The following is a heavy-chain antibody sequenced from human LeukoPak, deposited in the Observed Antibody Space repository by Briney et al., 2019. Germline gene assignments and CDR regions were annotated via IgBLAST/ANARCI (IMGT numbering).Heavy chain of an antibody. V-gene: IGHV3-48*03. CDR3: ARDRQSGSHLNFFDY. Sequence: GGSLRLSCAASGFTFSTYEMHWVRQAPGKGLEWVSYISSSGSTIYYADSVKGRFTISRDNAKNSLYLQMNSLRVEDTAVYYCARDRQSGSHLNFFDYWGQRALVTVSS. D-gene: IGHD1-26*01. CDR2: ISSSGSTI. J-gene: IGHJ4*02. CDR1: GFTFSTYE.